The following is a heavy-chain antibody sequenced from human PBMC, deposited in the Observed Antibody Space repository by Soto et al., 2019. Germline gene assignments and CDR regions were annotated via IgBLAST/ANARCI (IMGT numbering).Heavy chain of an antibody. J-gene: IGHJ6*02. CDR3: ARESGITIFGDFYGMDV. Sequence: GASVKVSCKASGYTFXGYDMHWVRQAPGQGLEWMGWINPNSGGTNYAQKFQGWVTMTRDTSISTAYMELSRLRSDDTAVYYCARESGITIFGDFYGMDVWGQGTTVTVSS. D-gene: IGHD3-3*01. V-gene: IGHV1-2*04. CDR1: GYTFXGYD. CDR2: INPNSGGT.